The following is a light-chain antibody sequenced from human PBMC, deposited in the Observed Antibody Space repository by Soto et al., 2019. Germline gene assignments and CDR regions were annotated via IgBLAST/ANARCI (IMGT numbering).Light chain of an antibody. Sequence: QPVLTQPPSVSGAPGQRVTISCTGSSSNIGAGYGVHWYQQFPGTAPKLLIFGDSNRPSGVPDRFSGSKSGTSASLAITGLQAEDEADYYCQSYDSSLTEYVFGTGTQLTVL. CDR1: SSNIGAGYG. V-gene: IGLV1-40*01. CDR3: QSYDSSLTEYV. J-gene: IGLJ1*01. CDR2: GDS.